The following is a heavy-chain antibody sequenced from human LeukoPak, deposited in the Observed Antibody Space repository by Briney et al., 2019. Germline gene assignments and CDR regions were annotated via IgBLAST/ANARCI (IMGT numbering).Heavy chain of an antibody. J-gene: IGHJ4*02. CDR1: GYTFTSFY. CDR3: ARVATTVTTGFDY. V-gene: IGHV1-46*01. Sequence: ASVKVSCKASGYTFTSFYVHWVRQAPGQGLEWMGIINPSGGSTSYAQKFQGRVTMTRDTSTSTVYMELSSLRSEDTAVYYCARVATTVTTGFDYWGQGTLVTVSS. CDR2: INPSGGST. D-gene: IGHD4-17*01.